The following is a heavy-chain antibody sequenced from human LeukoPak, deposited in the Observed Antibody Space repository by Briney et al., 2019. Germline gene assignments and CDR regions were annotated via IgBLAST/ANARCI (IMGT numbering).Heavy chain of an antibody. V-gene: IGHV1-18*01. Sequence: ASVKVSCKASGYTFTSYGISWVRQAPGQGLEWMGWISAYNGNTNYAQKLQGRVTMTTDTSTSTAYMELRSLRSDDTAVYYCARVPPSGFWSGYEGNYYYYGMDVWGQGTTVTVSS. CDR1: GYTFTSYG. J-gene: IGHJ6*02. D-gene: IGHD3-3*01. CDR2: ISAYNGNT. CDR3: ARVPPSGFWSGYEGNYYYYGMDV.